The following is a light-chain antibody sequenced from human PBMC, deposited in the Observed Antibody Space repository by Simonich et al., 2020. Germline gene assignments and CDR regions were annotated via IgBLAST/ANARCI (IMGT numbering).Light chain of an antibody. J-gene: IGLJ2*01. CDR1: SSDVGSYNL. CDR3: CSYAGSSNVV. CDR2: EGR. V-gene: IGLV2-23*01. Sequence: QSALTQPASVSGSPGQSITISCTGTSSDVGSYNLVSWYQQHPGKAPKLMIYEGRKRPSGVSKRFSGSKSGNTASLTISGLQAEDEADYYCCSYAGSSNVVFGGGTKLTVL.